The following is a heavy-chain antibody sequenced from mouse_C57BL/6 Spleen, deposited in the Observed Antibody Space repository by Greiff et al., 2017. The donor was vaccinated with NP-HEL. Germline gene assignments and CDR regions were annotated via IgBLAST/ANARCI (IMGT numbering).Heavy chain of an antibody. Sequence: VQLQQSGAELAKPGASVKLSCKASGYTFTSYWMHRVKQRPIQGLEWIGNIDPSDSETHYNQKFKDKATLTVDKSSSTAYMQLSSLTSEDSAVYYCAKQGLNAMDYWGQGTSVTVSS. V-gene: IGHV1-52*01. CDR3: AKQGLNAMDY. CDR1: GYTFTSYW. D-gene: IGHD4-1*01. CDR2: IDPSDSET. J-gene: IGHJ4*01.